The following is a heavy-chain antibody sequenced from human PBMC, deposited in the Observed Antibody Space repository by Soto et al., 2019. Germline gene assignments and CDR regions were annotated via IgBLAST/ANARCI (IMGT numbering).Heavy chain of an antibody. D-gene: IGHD6-13*01. J-gene: IGHJ4*02. V-gene: IGHV1-18*01. CDR2: ISAYNGNT. Sequence: QVQLVQSGAEVKKPGASVKVSCKASGYTFTSYGISWVRQAPGQGLEWMGWISAYNGNTNYAQKLQGRVTMTTDTYTSTAYMELRSLRSDDTAVYYCAVGIAAAGTPSNFDYWGQGTLVTVSS. CDR3: AVGIAAAGTPSNFDY. CDR1: GYTFTSYG.